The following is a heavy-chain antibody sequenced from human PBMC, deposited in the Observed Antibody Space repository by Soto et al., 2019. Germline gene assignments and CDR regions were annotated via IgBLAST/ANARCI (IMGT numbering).Heavy chain of an antibody. V-gene: IGHV1-18*01. Sequence: QVQLVQSGAEVKKPGASVKVSCKASGYTFTSYGISWVRQAPGQGLEWMGWISAYNGNTSYPQKLQGRVTMTTDTTTSTAYMELRSVRCDHTAVYYGALDSSPGCQDYLGQGTLVTGSP. CDR2: ISAYNGNT. D-gene: IGHD6-13*01. J-gene: IGHJ4*02. CDR1: GYTFTSYG. CDR3: ALDSSPGCQDY.